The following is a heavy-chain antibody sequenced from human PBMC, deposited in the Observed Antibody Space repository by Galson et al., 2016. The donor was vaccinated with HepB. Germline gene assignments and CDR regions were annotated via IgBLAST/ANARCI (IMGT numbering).Heavy chain of an antibody. Sequence: SLRLSCAASGFTLDNYAMHWVRQAPGKGLEWVSGISWDSGAIGYVDSVKGRFTVSRDNAKNSLYLQMNSLRAEDTALYYCAKDIGRGTSYYFYGMDVWGKGTTVTVSS. J-gene: IGHJ6*04. CDR2: ISWDSGAI. CDR3: AKDIGRGTSYYFYGMDV. V-gene: IGHV3-9*01. CDR1: GFTLDNYA. D-gene: IGHD3/OR15-3a*01.